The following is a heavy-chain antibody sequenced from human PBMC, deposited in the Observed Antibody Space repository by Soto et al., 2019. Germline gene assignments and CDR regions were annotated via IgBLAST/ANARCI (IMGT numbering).Heavy chain of an antibody. J-gene: IGHJ4*02. Sequence: EVQLVQSGAEVKKPGESLKISCKGSGYSFTSYWIGWVRQMPGKGLEWMGIIYPGDSDTRYSPSFQGQVTISADKSISTAYLQWSSLKASDTAMYYCARTTIRGYSSSSSFDYWGQGTLVTVSS. D-gene: IGHD6-6*01. CDR3: ARTTIRGYSSSSSFDY. V-gene: IGHV5-51*01. CDR2: IYPGDSDT. CDR1: GYSFTSYW.